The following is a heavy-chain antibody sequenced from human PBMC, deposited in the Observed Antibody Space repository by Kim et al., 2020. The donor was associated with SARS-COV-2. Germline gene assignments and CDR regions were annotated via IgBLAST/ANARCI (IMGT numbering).Heavy chain of an antibody. CDR1: GYTFTSYY. J-gene: IGHJ4*02. D-gene: IGHD6-19*01. CDR3: AIFRGRNSSGWWYYFDY. CDR2: INPSGGST. Sequence: ASVKVSCKASGYTFTSYYMHWVRQAPGQGLEWMGIINPSGGSTSYAQKFQGRVTMTRDTSTSTVYMELSSLRSEDTAVYYCAIFRGRNSSGWWYYFDYWGQGTLVTVSS. V-gene: IGHV1-46*01.